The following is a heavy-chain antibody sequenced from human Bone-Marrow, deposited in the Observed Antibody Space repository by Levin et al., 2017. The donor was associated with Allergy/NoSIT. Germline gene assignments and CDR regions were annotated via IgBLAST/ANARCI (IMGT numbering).Heavy chain of an antibody. V-gene: IGHV3-23*01. CDR1: GFTFRSYV. CDR3: TKRPQGACFNGMYDGFES. D-gene: IGHD1-1*01. CDR2: VSGNGGST. Sequence: SCVASGFTFRSYVMNWVRQAPGKGLEWVSGVSGNGGSTYYADSVKGRFTISRDNSKNTLYLQMASLRAEDTAIYFCTKRPQGACFNGMYDGFESWGQGTMVSVSS. J-gene: IGHJ4*02.